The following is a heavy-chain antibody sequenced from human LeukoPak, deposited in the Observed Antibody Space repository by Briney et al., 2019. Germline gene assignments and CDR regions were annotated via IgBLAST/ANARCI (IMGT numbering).Heavy chain of an antibody. V-gene: IGHV3-21*01. CDR2: ISSGSKHI. J-gene: IGHJ4*02. CDR1: GFTFSSYS. Sequence: PGGSLRLSCAASGFTFSSYSMNWVRQAPGKGLEWDSSISSGSKHICNADSRLTISRDNAKNPLHLQMNSLRAEDTAVYYCARVGIEGYSYGYVDYWGQGTLVTVSS. CDR3: ARVGIEGYSYGYVDY. D-gene: IGHD5-18*01.